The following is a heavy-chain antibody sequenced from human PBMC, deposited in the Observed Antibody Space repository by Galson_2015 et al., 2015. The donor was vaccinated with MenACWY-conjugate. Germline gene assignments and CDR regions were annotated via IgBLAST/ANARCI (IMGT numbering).Heavy chain of an antibody. CDR2: ISTGETI. J-gene: IGHJ3*02. V-gene: IGHV3-53*01. CDR3: ARDRGYDVWRSHDAFDI. D-gene: IGHD3-3*01. CDR1: GFTVSGNY. Sequence: SLRLSCAVSGFTVSGNYMSWVRQAPGKGLEWVSFISTGETIHYADSVRGRFTISRDKSKNTLYLQMGSLRVDDTAIYYCARDRGYDVWRSHDAFDIWGRGTAVTVSS.